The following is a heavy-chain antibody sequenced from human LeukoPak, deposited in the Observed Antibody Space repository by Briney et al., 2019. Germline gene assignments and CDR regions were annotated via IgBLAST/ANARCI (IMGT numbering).Heavy chain of an antibody. CDR2: IIPIFGTA. CDR1: GGTFSSYA. D-gene: IGHD2-21*01. CDR3: ARDGAYCSGDCYNGFDI. V-gene: IGHV1-69*05. J-gene: IGHJ3*02. Sequence: SVKVSCKASGGTFSSYAISWVRQAPGQGLEWMGGIIPIFGTANYAQKFQGRVTITTDESTSTAYMELSSLRSEDTAVYYCARDGAYCSGDCYNGFDIWGQGTMVTVSS.